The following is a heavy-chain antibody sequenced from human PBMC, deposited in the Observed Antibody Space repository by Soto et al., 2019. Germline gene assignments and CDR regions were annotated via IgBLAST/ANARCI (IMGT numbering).Heavy chain of an antibody. CDR2: IIPIFGTA. Sequence: SVKVSCKASGGTFSSYAISWVRQAPGQGLEWMGGIIPIFGTANYAQKFQGRVTITADESTSTAYMELSSLRSEDTAVYYCARALASIAARPGSDWFDPWGQGTLVTVSS. CDR3: ARALASIAARPGSDWFDP. CDR1: GGTFSSYA. J-gene: IGHJ5*02. V-gene: IGHV1-69*13. D-gene: IGHD6-6*01.